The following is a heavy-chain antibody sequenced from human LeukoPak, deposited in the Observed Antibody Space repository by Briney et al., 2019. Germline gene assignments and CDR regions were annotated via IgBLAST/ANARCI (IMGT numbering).Heavy chain of an antibody. CDR3: ARLYSSGYYYVEWFDP. CDR2: IHYSGST. D-gene: IGHD3-22*01. CDR1: GGSISSYY. V-gene: IGHV4-59*08. J-gene: IGHJ5*02. Sequence: SETLSLTCTVSGGSISSYYWSWIRQPPGKGLEWIGYIHYSGSTNYNPSLKSRLTISVNTSKNQFPLKLSSVTAADTAVYYCARLYSSGYYYVEWFDPWGQGTLVTVSS.